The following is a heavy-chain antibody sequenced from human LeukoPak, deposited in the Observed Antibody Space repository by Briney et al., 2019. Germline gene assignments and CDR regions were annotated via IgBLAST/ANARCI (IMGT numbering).Heavy chain of an antibody. J-gene: IGHJ4*02. V-gene: IGHV3-23*01. D-gene: IGHD3-22*01. CDR1: GFTFSSYA. CDR2: ISGSGGST. CDR3: APGRIVVARYFDY. Sequence: GGSLRLSCAASGFTFSSYAMSWVRQAPGKGLEWVSAISGSGGSTYYADPVKGRFTISRDNSKNTLYPQMNRLRAEETAVYYCAPGRIVVARYFDYWGEGALVTVSS.